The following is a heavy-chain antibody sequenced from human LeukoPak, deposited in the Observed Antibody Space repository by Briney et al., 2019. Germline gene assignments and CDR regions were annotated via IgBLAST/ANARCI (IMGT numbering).Heavy chain of an antibody. CDR1: NGSISDSY. CDR2: IYSSGSV. D-gene: IGHD2-21*02. CDR3: ASGDNDLDY. Sequence: SETLSLTCTVSNGSISDSYWSWIRQPAGKGLEWIGRIYSSGSVNYNPSLMNRVAMSVDTSKNQFSLRLTSVTAADTAVYYCASGDNDLDYWGQGTLVTVSS. J-gene: IGHJ4*02. V-gene: IGHV4-4*07.